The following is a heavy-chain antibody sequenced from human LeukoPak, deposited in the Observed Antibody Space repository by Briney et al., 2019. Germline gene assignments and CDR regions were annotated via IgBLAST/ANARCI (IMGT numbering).Heavy chain of an antibody. Sequence: SETLSLTCTVSGGSISSFYWSWIRQSPGKGLEWIGYIYYSGSTNYNPSLKSRVTISVDTSKNQFSLKLSPVTAADTTVYYCARSLSANLVFFLWGQGTTVTVSS. J-gene: IGHJ6*02. V-gene: IGHV4-59*08. CDR2: IYYSGST. CDR3: ARSLSANLVFFL. CDR1: GGSISSFY. D-gene: IGHD2/OR15-2a*01.